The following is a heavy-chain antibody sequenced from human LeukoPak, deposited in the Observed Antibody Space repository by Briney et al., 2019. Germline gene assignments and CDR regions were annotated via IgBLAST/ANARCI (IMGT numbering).Heavy chain of an antibody. CDR1: GGSISSYY. Sequence: PSETLSLTCTVSGGSISSYYWSWIRQPPGKGLEWIGYIYYSGSTNYNPSLKSRVTISVDTSKNQFSLKLSSVTAADTAVYYCARHSDDSSGYYYNPQIDYWGQGTLVTVSS. CDR2: IYYSGST. CDR3: ARHSDDSSGYYYNPQIDY. V-gene: IGHV4-59*08. J-gene: IGHJ4*02. D-gene: IGHD3-22*01.